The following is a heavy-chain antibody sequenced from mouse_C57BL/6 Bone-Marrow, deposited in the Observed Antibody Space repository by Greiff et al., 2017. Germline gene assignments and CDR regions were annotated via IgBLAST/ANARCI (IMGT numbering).Heavy chain of an antibody. V-gene: IGHV1-81*01. J-gene: IGHJ1*03. Sequence: QVQLQQSGAELARPGASVKLSCKASGYTFTSYGISWVKQRTGQGLEWIGEIYPRSGNTYYNEKFKGKATLTADKSSSTAYMELSSLTSEDSAVYFCARSSHYLGGTRYRWYVDVWGTGTTVTVSS. CDR1: GYTFTSYG. CDR2: IYPRSGNT. D-gene: IGHD1-1*01. CDR3: ARSSHYLGGTRYRWYVDV.